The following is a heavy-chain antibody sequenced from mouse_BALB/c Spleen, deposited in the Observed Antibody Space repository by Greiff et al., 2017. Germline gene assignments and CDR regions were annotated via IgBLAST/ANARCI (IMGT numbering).Heavy chain of an antibody. V-gene: IGHV5-12-1*01. Sequence: EVKLMESGGGLVKPGGSLKLSCAASGFAFSSYDMSWVRQTPEKRLEWVAYISSGGGSTYYPDTVKGRFTISRDNAKNTLYLQMSSLKSEDTAMYYCARHRYYGSSWAMDYWGQGTSVTVSS. CDR1: GFAFSSYD. CDR3: ARHRYYGSSWAMDY. CDR2: ISSGGGST. D-gene: IGHD1-1*01. J-gene: IGHJ4*01.